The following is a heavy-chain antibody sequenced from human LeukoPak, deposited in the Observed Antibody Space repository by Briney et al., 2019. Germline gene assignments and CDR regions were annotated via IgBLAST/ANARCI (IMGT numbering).Heavy chain of an antibody. J-gene: IGHJ3*02. CDR3: ARIINQYRSPSYAFDI. Sequence: SVKVSCKASGGTFSSYAISWVRQAPGQGLEWMGRIIPILGIANYAQKFQGRVTITADKSTSTAYMELSSLRSEDTAVYYCARIINQYRSPSYAFDIWGQGTMVTVSS. V-gene: IGHV1-69*04. CDR2: IIPILGIA. CDR1: GGTFSSYA. D-gene: IGHD6-6*01.